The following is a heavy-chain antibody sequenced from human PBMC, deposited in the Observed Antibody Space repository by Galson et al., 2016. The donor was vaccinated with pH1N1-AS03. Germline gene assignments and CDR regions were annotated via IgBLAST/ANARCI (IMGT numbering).Heavy chain of an antibody. D-gene: IGHD5-24*01. CDR1: GFTFNNYA. CDR3: AKGHNSVTTAGSD. Sequence: SLRLSCAASGFTFNNYAMNWVRQAPGKGLEWVAAVNGGGDVTKSADSVKGHFSISSDNYRNTVFLHMNSLTPEDTAVYYCAKGHNSVTTAGSDWGQGTLVTVSS. V-gene: IGHV3-23*01. CDR2: VNGGGDVT. J-gene: IGHJ4*02.